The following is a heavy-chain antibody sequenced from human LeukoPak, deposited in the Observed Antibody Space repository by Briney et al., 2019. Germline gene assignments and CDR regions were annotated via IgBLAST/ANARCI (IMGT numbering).Heavy chain of an antibody. J-gene: IGHJ4*02. V-gene: IGHV1-69*13. CDR2: IIPIFGTA. D-gene: IGHD3-22*01. CDR3: ARDGSPYDSSGYSDY. Sequence: SVKVSCKASGGTFSSYAISWVRQAPRQGLEWMGGIIPIFGTANYAQKFQGRVTITADESTSTAYMELSSLRSEDTAVYYCARDGSPYDSSGYSDYWGQGTLVTVSS. CDR1: GGTFSSYA.